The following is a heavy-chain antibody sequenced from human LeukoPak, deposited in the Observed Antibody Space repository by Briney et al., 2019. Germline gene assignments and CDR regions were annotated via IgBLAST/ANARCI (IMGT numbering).Heavy chain of an antibody. J-gene: IGHJ4*02. D-gene: IGHD6-19*01. V-gene: IGHV3-30*04. CDR2: ISYDGSNK. CDR3: ARDRFKTRIAVASLDY. Sequence: GGSLRLSCAASGFTFSSYAMHWVRQAPGKGLEWVAIISYDGSNKYYADSVKGRFTISRDNSKNTLYLQMNSLRAEDTAVYYCARDRFKTRIAVASLDYWGQGTLVTVSS. CDR1: GFTFSSYA.